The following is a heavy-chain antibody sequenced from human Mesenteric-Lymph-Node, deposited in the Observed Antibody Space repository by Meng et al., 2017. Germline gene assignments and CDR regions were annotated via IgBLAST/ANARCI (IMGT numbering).Heavy chain of an antibody. V-gene: IGHV4-30-4*01. J-gene: IGHJ5*02. D-gene: IGHD1-26*01. CDR1: VGSISSGDHY. CDR3: ARGQRSYSGSYPEWFDP. Sequence: QGSGPGLVNPPPPRSLTCTVSVGSISSGDHYWSWIRQPPWKGLEWIGCIYYSGSTYYNPYLKGRVTISVDTSKNQFSLNLSSVTAADTAVYYCARGQRSYSGSYPEWFDPWGQGTLVTVSS. CDR2: IYYSGST.